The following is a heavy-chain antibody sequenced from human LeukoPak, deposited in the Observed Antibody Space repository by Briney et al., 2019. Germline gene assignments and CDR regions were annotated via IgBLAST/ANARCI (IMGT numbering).Heavy chain of an antibody. CDR3: ARSIAVAGTPPDY. V-gene: IGHV1-69*05. CDR2: FIPIFGTA. Sequence: EASVKVSCKASGGTFSSYAISWVRQAPGQGLEWMGGFIPIFGTANYAQKFQGRVTITTDESTSTAYMELGSLRSEDTAVYYCARSIAVAGTPPDYWGQGTLVTVSS. CDR1: GGTFSSYA. J-gene: IGHJ4*02. D-gene: IGHD6-19*01.